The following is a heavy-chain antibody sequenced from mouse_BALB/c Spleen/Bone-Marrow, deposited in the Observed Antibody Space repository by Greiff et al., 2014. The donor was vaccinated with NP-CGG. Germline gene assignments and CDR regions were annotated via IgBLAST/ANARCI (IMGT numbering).Heavy chain of an antibody. V-gene: IGHV2-9*02. D-gene: IGHD1-2*01. Sequence: QVQLKESGPDLVAPSQSLSITCTVSGFSLTNYGVHWVRQPPGKGLEWLGVIWADGSTNYNSALMSRLSISKDNSKSQVFFKMNSLQTDDTAMYYCARITTATGAMDYWGQGTSVTVSS. CDR1: GFSLTNYG. J-gene: IGHJ4*01. CDR3: ARITTATGAMDY. CDR2: IWADGST.